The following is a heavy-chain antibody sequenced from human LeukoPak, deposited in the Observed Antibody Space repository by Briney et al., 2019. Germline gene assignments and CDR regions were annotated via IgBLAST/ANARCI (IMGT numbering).Heavy chain of an antibody. J-gene: IGHJ4*02. CDR1: GFMFSKSA. CDR3: AKSPRYDHGRLEC. D-gene: IGHD1-1*01. V-gene: IGHV3-23*01. CDR2: VSTTGGIT. Sequence: GGSLRLSCAASGFMFSKSAMCWVRQAPGQGLEWVSTVSTTGGITYYADSMKGRFTISRDNSKNTLYLQVDSLRAEDTAVYYCAKSPRYDHGRLECWGQGTLVTVSS.